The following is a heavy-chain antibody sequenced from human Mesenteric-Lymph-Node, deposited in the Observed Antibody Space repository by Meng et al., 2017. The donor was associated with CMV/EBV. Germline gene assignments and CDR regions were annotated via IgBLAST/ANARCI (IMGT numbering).Heavy chain of an antibody. CDR2: IYWDDDK. CDR3: AHSSGIAAAGPFYFGY. J-gene: IGHJ4*02. CDR1: GFSLSTIGVG. D-gene: IGHD6-13*01. V-gene: IGHV2-5*02. Sequence: QITLKESGPTLVNPTQTLTLTCTFCGFSLSTIGVGVGWIRQPPGKALEWLALIYWDDDKRYSPSLKSRLTITKDTSKNQVVLTMTNMDPVDTATYYCAHSSGIAAAGPFYFGYWGQGTLVTVSS.